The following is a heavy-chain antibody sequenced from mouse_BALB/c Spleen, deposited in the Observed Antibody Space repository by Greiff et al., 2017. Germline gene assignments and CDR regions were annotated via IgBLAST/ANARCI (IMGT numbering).Heavy chain of an antibody. J-gene: IGHJ3*01. V-gene: IGHV1S56*01. CDR1: GYTFTSYY. CDR2: IYPGDGST. D-gene: IGHD2-4*01. CDR3: ARRDYDYDEFAY. Sequence: QVQLQQSGPELVKPGASVKMSCKASGYTFTSYYIHWVKQRPGQGLEWIGWIYPGDGSTKYNEKFKGKTTLTADKSSSTAYMLLSSLTSEDSAIYFCARRDYDYDEFAYWGQGTLVTVSA.